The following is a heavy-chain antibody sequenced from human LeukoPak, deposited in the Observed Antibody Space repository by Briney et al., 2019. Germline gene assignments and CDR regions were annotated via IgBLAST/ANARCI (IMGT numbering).Heavy chain of an antibody. Sequence: GASVKVSCTASGYTFTIYGISWVRQAPGQGLEWMGWMSTYNGNTNYAQKLQGRVTMTTETSTSTAYMELRSLRSDNTAVYYCARDPGGGNGFDYWGQGTLVTVSS. CDR1: GYTFTIYG. CDR2: MSTYNGNT. V-gene: IGHV1-18*01. CDR3: ARDPGGGNGFDY. J-gene: IGHJ4*02. D-gene: IGHD4-23*01.